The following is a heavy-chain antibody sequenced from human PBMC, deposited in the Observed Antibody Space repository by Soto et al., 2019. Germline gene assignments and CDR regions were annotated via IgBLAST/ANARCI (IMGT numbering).Heavy chain of an antibody. CDR1: GFTFSSYW. V-gene: IGHV3-7*01. CDR2: IKQDGSEK. Sequence: PGGSLRLSCAASGFTFSSYWMSWVRQAPGKGLEWVVNIKQDGSEKYYVDSVKGRFTISRDNAKNSLYLQMNSLRAEDTAVYYCAREVRYCSSTSCPGPLYYYYYMDVWGKGTTVTVSS. CDR3: AREVRYCSSTSCPGPLYYYYYMDV. J-gene: IGHJ6*03. D-gene: IGHD2-2*01.